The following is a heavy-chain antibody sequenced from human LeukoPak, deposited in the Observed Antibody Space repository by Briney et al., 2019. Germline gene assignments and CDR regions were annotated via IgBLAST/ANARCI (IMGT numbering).Heavy chain of an antibody. CDR3: ARLKSDYYDSSGYGYFDY. CDR2: TYPGDSDT. J-gene: IGHJ4*02. Sequence: GESLKISCKGSGYSFTNYWIGWVRQMPGKGLEWMGITYPGDSDTRYIPSFQAQVTISADKSISTAYLQWSSLKASDTAMYYCARLKSDYYDSSGYGYFDYWGQGTLVTVSS. CDR1: GYSFTNYW. V-gene: IGHV5-51*01. D-gene: IGHD3-22*01.